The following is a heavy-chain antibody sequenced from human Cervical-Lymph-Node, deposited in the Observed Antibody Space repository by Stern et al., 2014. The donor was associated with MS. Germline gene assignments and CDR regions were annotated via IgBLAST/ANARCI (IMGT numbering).Heavy chain of an antibody. J-gene: IGHJ6*02. CDR2: ISWNSGDI. D-gene: IGHD2-21*01. V-gene: IGHV3-9*01. CDR3: AKDLGEVFYYGMDV. CDR1: GILLCDYG. Sequence: EVQLVESGGGLVQPGGSLRLSCAASGILLCDYGMHWVRPAPGKGLEVVAGISWNSGDIAYTDSVKGRFTISRDNAKNSLYLHMNSLRAEDTALYYCAKDLGEVFYYGMDVWGQGTTVTVSS.